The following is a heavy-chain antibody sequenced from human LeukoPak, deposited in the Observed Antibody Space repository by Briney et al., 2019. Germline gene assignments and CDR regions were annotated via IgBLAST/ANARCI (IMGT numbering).Heavy chain of an antibody. CDR1: GYSFTSYW. Sequence: GESLKISCQGSGYSFTSYWIGWVRQMPGKGLEWMGIIYPGDSDTRYSPSFQGQVTISADKSISTAYLQWSSLKASDTAMYYCARRDTAMATGGAFDIWGQGTMVTVSS. CDR2: IYPGDSDT. CDR3: ARRDTAMATGGAFDI. V-gene: IGHV5-51*01. D-gene: IGHD5-18*01. J-gene: IGHJ3*02.